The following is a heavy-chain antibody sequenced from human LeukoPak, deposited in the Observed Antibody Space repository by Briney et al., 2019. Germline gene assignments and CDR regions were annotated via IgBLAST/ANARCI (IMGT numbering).Heavy chain of an antibody. Sequence: PGGSLRLSCGASGFTFSNYLMHWVRQVPGKGLVWVARIDADGSSTSYADSVQGRFTISRDNAKNTLYLQMNSLRVEDTAVYYCATVFDFWGQGTLVTVSS. CDR1: GFTFSNYL. V-gene: IGHV3-74*01. CDR2: IDADGSST. J-gene: IGHJ4*02. CDR3: ATVFDF.